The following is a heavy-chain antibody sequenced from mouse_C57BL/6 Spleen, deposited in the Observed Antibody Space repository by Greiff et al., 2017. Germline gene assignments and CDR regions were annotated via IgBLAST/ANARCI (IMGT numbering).Heavy chain of an antibody. Sequence: EVQLQESGAELVKPGASVKLSCTASGFNIKDYYMHWVKQRTEQGLEWIGRIAPEDGETKYAPKFQGKATLTADTSSNTAYLQLSSLTSEDSAVYYCAIAYCRYDWYFDFWGTGTPVTGSS. V-gene: IGHV14-2*01. CDR2: IAPEDGET. CDR3: AIAYCRYDWYFDF. CDR1: GFNIKDYY. J-gene: IGHJ1*03. D-gene: IGHD2-14*01.